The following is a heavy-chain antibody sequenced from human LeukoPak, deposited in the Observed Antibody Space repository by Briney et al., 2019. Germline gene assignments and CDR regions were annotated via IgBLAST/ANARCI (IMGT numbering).Heavy chain of an antibody. CDR3: ASHSSSWYNAFDI. J-gene: IGHJ3*02. CDR1: GYTFTSYD. V-gene: IGHV1-8*01. Sequence: ASVKVSCKASGYTFTSYDINWVRQATGQGLEWMGWMNPNSGNTGYAQKFQGRVTITTDESTSTAYMELSSLRSEDTAVYYCASHSSSWYNAFDIWGQGTMVTVSS. CDR2: MNPNSGNT. D-gene: IGHD6-13*01.